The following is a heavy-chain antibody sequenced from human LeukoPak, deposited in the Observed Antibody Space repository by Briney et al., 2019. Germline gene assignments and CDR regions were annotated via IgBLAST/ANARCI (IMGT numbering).Heavy chain of an antibody. CDR1: GFTFSSYS. CDR3: ARAFWVTGVGSGSYYFDY. Sequence: PGGSLRLSCAASGFTFSSYSMNWVRQAPGKGLEWVSSISISSSYIYYADSVKGRFTISRDNAKNSLYLQMNSLRAEDTAVYYCARAFWVTGVGSGSYYFDYWGQGTLVTAS. D-gene: IGHD1-26*01. CDR2: ISISSSYI. J-gene: IGHJ4*02. V-gene: IGHV3-21*01.